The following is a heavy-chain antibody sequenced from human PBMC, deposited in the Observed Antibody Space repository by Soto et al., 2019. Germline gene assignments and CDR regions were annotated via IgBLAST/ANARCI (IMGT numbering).Heavy chain of an antibody. Sequence: QVQLVESGGGVVQPGRSLRLSCAASGFTFSSYGMHWVRQAPGKGLEWVALISSDGSDKYYADSVKGRFTISRDNSKNTLYVQLNRMRAEDTALYYCARDRLYGAGLIDVWGQGTTVTVSS. CDR2: ISSDGSDK. CDR3: ARDRLYGAGLIDV. J-gene: IGHJ6*02. V-gene: IGHV3-30-3*01. CDR1: GFTFSSYG. D-gene: IGHD3-10*01.